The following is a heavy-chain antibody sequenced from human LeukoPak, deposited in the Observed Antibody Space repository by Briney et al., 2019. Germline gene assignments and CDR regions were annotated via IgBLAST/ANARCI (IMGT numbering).Heavy chain of an antibody. CDR2: IYYTGNT. CDR3: ARETSQKGAHYMDV. V-gene: IGHV4-39*07. D-gene: IGHD3-16*01. J-gene: IGHJ6*03. Sequence: PSETLSLTCSVSGDSITGYYGGWLRQPPGKGLEWLGNIYYTGNTYYNSSLKSRVTISLDTSKNQFSLKLSSVTAADTAVYYCARETSQKGAHYMDVWGKGTTITISS. CDR1: GDSITGYY.